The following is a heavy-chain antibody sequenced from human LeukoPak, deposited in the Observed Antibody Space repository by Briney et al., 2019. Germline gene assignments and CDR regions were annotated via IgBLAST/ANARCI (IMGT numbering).Heavy chain of an antibody. Sequence: GGPLRLSCAASGYIFSNSAMTWVRQAPGKGLEWVSGISANGVSTYYADSVKGRFTISRDNSKNTLYLQMNSLRAEDTAVYYCAKGNQYTSSPLDYWGQGILVTVSS. CDR3: AKGNQYTSSPLDY. V-gene: IGHV3-23*01. CDR2: ISANGVST. J-gene: IGHJ4*02. CDR1: GYIFSNSA. D-gene: IGHD6-6*01.